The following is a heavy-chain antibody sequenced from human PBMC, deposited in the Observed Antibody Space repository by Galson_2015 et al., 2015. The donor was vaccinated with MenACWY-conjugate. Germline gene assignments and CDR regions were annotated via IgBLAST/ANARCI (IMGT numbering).Heavy chain of an antibody. CDR1: GFTFSSYA. CDR3: ANDRGYYDSSGYLVYFDY. CDR2: ISGSGGST. Sequence: SLRLSCAASGFTFSSYAMSWVRQAPGKGLEWVSAISGSGGSTYYADSVKGRFTISRDNSKNTLYLQMNSLRAEDTAVYYCANDRGYYDSSGYLVYFDYWGQGTLVTVSP. V-gene: IGHV3-23*01. J-gene: IGHJ4*02. D-gene: IGHD3-22*01.